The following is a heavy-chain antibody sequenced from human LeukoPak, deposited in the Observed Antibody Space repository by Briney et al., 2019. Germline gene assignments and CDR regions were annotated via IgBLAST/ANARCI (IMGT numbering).Heavy chain of an antibody. V-gene: IGHV4-39*07. CDR1: GASVSGSAYY. D-gene: IGHD3-22*01. J-gene: IGHJ3*02. CDR2: INHSGST. Sequence: PSETLSLTCSVSGASVSGSAYYWGWIRQPPGKGLEWIGEINHSGSTNYNPSLKSRVTISVDTSKNQFSLKLSSVTAADTAVYYCARAREDTYYYDSRVVGAFDIWGQGTMVTVSS. CDR3: ARAREDTYYYDSRVVGAFDI.